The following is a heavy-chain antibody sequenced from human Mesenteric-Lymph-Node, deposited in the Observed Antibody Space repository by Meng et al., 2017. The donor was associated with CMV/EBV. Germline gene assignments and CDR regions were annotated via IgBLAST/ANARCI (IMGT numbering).Heavy chain of an antibody. D-gene: IGHD6-13*01. CDR1: GFTSSSYA. CDR3: ARAVAAPGRGNWFDP. J-gene: IGHJ5*02. CDR2: ITYDGSNK. Sequence: SGFTSSSYAMHWVRQAPGKGLEWVALITYDGSNKYYADSVKGRFTISRDNSKNTLYLQMSSLRAEDTAVYYCARAVAAPGRGNWFDPWGQGTLVTVSS. V-gene: IGHV3-30-3*01.